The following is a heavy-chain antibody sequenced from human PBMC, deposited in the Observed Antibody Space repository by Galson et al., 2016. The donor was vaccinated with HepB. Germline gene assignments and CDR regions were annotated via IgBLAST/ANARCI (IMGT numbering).Heavy chain of an antibody. V-gene: IGHV3-23*01. Sequence: SLRLSCAASGFTFDIYAMSWVRQAPGKGLEWVSAISGDGDSTYYADSVKGRFTISRDNSNYMLYLQMNSLRAEDTAVYFCAKPIEARYHYHYYDMDVWGLGTTVTVSS. CDR3: AKPIEARYHYHYYDMDV. J-gene: IGHJ6*02. CDR2: ISGDGDST. D-gene: IGHD3-10*01. CDR1: GFTFDIYA.